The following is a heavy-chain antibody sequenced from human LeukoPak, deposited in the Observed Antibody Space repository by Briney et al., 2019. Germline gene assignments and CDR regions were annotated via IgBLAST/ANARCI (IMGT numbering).Heavy chain of an antibody. V-gene: IGHV1-2*02. CDR1: GYTFTDYY. CDR3: ARDYYDTSGYSHDAFDI. J-gene: IGHJ3*02. CDR2: INPNSVGT. D-gene: IGHD3-22*01. Sequence: ASVKVSCKASGYTFTDYYMHWVRQAPGQGLEWMGWINPNSVGTNYAQRFQGRVTMTRDTSINTAYMELSRLRSDDTAVYCCARDYYDTSGYSHDAFDIWGQGTMVTVSS.